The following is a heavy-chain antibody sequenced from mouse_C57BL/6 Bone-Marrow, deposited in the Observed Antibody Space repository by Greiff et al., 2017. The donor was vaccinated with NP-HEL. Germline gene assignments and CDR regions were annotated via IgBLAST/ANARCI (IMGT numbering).Heavy chain of an antibody. D-gene: IGHD2-14*01. V-gene: IGHV1-72*01. Sequence: VQLQQPGAELVKPGASVKLSCKASGYTFTSYWMHWVKQRPGRGLEWIGRIDPNSGGTKYNEKFKSKATLTVDKPSSTAYMQLSSLTSEDSAVDYGARGCFKGTPAWFAYWGQGTLVTVSA. CDR2: IDPNSGGT. CDR3: ARGCFKGTPAWFAY. CDR1: GYTFTSYW. J-gene: IGHJ3*01.